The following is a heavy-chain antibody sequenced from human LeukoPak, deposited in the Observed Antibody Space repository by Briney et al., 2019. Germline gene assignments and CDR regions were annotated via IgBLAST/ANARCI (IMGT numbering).Heavy chain of an antibody. CDR1: GFTFSSYD. V-gene: IGHV3-13*01. CDR3: ARAPPYSSASWGYYGMDV. Sequence: GGSLRLSCAASGFTFSSYDMHWVRQTIGKGLEWVSSIGIAGDTYYPGSVKGRFTISRENAKNSLYLQMNSLRAGDTAVYYCARAPPYSSASWGYYGMDVWGQGNTVAVSS. CDR2: IGIAGDT. D-gene: IGHD6-6*01. J-gene: IGHJ6*02.